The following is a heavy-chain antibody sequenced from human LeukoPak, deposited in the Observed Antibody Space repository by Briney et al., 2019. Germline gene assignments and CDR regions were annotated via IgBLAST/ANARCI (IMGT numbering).Heavy chain of an antibody. Sequence: GASVKVSCKASGYTFTGYYMHWVRQAPGQGLEWMGWINPNSGGTNYAQKFQGWVTMTRDTSISTAYMELSRLRSDDTAVYYCARVSILGIAAADYFDYWGQGTLVTVSS. CDR1: GYTFTGYY. V-gene: IGHV1-2*04. J-gene: IGHJ4*02. CDR3: ARVSILGIAAADYFDY. D-gene: IGHD6-13*01. CDR2: INPNSGGT.